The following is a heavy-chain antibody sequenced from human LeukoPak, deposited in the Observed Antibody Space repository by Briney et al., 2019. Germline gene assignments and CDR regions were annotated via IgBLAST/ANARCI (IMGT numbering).Heavy chain of an antibody. J-gene: IGHJ4*02. V-gene: IGHV5-51*01. CDR3: ARAVAARSFDY. Sequence: GASLKTSSKGSGYSFSSYWIGWVRPMPGKGLGWMGIIYPGDSDTSYSPSFQGQVTMSADKSISAAYLQWNSLKAPDTAMYDCARAVAARSFDYWGQGILVTVSS. D-gene: IGHD6-6*01. CDR2: IYPGDSDT. CDR1: GYSFSSYW.